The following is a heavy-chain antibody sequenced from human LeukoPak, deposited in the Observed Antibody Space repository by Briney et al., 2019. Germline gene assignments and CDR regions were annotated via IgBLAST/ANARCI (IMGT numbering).Heavy chain of an antibody. V-gene: IGHV4-34*08. CDR1: GFTFSSYW. CDR2: INHSGST. Sequence: GSLRLSCAVSGFTFSSYWMSWVRQAPGKGLEWIGEINHSGSTNYNPSLKSRVTISVDTSKNQFSLKLSSVTAADTAVYYCALLLDLEDYWGQGTLVTVSS. CDR3: ALLLDLEDY. D-gene: IGHD3-3*01. J-gene: IGHJ4*02.